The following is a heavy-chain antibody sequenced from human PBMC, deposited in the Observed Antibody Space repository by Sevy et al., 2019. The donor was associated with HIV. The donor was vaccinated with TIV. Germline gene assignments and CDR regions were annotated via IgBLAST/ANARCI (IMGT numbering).Heavy chain of an antibody. D-gene: IGHD3-16*01. CDR1: GFTISANW. CDR2: IKADGSDQ. CDR3: AHETFGRFES. Sequence: GGSLRLSCAASGFTISANWMNWVRQAPGKGLEWVANIKADGSDQHYVDSVEGRFTISGDNAKNLLFLQMNSLRVEDTAVYYCAHETFGRFESWGQGTLVTVSS. V-gene: IGHV3-7*01. J-gene: IGHJ4*02.